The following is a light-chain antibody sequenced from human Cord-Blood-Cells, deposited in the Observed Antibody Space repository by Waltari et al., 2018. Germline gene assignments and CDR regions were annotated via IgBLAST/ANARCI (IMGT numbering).Light chain of an antibody. J-gene: IGKJ1*01. CDR1: PSISSW. CDR2: KAS. Sequence: DIQMTQSPSTLSASVGDRVTITCRASPSISSWLAWYQQKPRKAPKLLIYKASSLESGVPSRFSGSGSGTEFTLTISSLQPDDFATYYCQQYNSYSPTFGQGTKVEIK. CDR3: QQYNSYSPT. V-gene: IGKV1-5*03.